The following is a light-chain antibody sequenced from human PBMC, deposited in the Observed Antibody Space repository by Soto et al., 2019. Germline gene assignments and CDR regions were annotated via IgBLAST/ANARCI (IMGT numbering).Light chain of an antibody. J-gene: IGKJ1*01. Sequence: EIVLTQSPGTLSLSPGERATLSCRASQSVSSSYLAWYQQKPGXXXXXXXXGXXSXDTGIPDRFSGSGSGTDFTLTISRLEPEDFAVYYCQQYGSSPWTFGQGTKVDIK. V-gene: IGKV3-20*01. CDR3: QQYGSSPWT. CDR2: GXX. CDR1: QSVSSSY.